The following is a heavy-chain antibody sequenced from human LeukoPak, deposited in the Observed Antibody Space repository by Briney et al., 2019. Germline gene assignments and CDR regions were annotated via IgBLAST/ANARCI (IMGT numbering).Heavy chain of an antibody. CDR1: GYTFTGYY. CDR2: TNPNSGGT. D-gene: IGHD3-22*01. Sequence: ASVKVSFKASGYTFTGYYMHWVRQAPGQGLEWMGWTNPNSGGTDYAQKFQGRVTMTRDTSISTAYMEVSRLRSDDTAVYYCARDYYDSSGYSRFDPWGQGTLVTVSS. V-gene: IGHV1-2*02. CDR3: ARDYYDSSGYSRFDP. J-gene: IGHJ5*02.